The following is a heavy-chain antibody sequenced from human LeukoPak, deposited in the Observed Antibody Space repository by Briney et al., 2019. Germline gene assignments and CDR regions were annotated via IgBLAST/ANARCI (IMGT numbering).Heavy chain of an antibody. CDR2: ISTSSSYI. J-gene: IGHJ4*02. CDR1: GFSFSSYS. CDR3: AREVENTSGWYSHFDY. D-gene: IGHD6-19*01. Sequence: GGSLRLSCAASGFSFSSYSMNWVRQAPGKGLEWVSSISTSSSYIYYADSVKGRFTISRDNAKNPLYLQMNSLRAEDTAVYYCAREVENTSGWYSHFDYWGQGTLVTVSS. V-gene: IGHV3-21*01.